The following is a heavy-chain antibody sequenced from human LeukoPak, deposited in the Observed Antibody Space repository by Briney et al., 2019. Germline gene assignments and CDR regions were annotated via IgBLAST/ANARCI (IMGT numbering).Heavy chain of an antibody. J-gene: IGHJ4*02. Sequence: PGGSLRLSCAASGFSLSTYSMNWVRQSPGKGLEWVANIKPDGSEKYYVDSVKDRFTISRDNARNALFLEMNSLRAEDTAVYYCARERMYSGSGSTFPYYDYWGQGTLVIVSS. CDR1: GFSLSTYS. D-gene: IGHD3-10*01. V-gene: IGHV3-7*01. CDR3: ARERMYSGSGSTFPYYDY. CDR2: IKPDGSEK.